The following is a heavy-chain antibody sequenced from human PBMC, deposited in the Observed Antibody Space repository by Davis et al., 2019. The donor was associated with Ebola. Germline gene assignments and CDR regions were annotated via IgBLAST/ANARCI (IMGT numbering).Heavy chain of an antibody. CDR3: AREPAYVPGDV. J-gene: IGHJ4*02. CDR1: GDSVISSDW. CDR2: IHHSGIT. D-gene: IGHD2-2*01. V-gene: IGHV4-4*01. Sequence: GSLRLSCAVSGDSVISSDWWTWVRQSPGQGLEWIAEIHHSGITKYNPSLRSRVTISMDKSKNQFSLTLTSVTAADTAVYFCAREPAYVPGDVWGQGTLVTVSS.